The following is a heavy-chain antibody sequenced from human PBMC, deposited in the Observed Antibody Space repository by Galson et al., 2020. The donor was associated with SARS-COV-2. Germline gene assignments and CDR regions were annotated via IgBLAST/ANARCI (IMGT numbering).Heavy chain of an antibody. J-gene: IGHJ6*03. CDR3: TRDMVWAGNYYYRDV. V-gene: IGHV4-61*02. CDR2: IYTSGST. CDR1: GGSVSSGSYY. D-gene: IGHD2-8*01. Sequence: SETLPLTCTVSGGSVSSGSYYWSWIRQPAGKGLEWIGRIYTSGSTNYNPSLMSRVTISVDTSKNQFSLKLSSVTAADTAVYFCTRDMVWAGNYYYRDVWGKGTTVTISS.